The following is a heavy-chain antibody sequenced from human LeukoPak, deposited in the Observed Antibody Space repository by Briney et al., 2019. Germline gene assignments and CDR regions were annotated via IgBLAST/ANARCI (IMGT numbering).Heavy chain of an antibody. V-gene: IGHV3-64D*06. J-gene: IGHJ4*02. CDR1: GFTFSSYA. CDR3: VKGYYDILTGYEYFGY. CDR2: ISSNGGST. D-gene: IGHD3-9*01. Sequence: PGGSLRLSCSASGFTFSSYAMHWVRQAPGKGLEYVSAISSNGGSTYYADSVKGRFTISRDNSKNTLYLQMSSLRAEDTAVYYCVKGYYDILTGYEYFGYWGQGTLVTVSS.